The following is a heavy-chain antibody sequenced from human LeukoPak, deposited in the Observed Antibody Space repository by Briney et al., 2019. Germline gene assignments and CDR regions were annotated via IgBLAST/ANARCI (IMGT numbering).Heavy chain of an antibody. D-gene: IGHD3-10*01. J-gene: IGHJ4*02. CDR1: GGSISSYY. CDR2: IYYSGST. CDR3: ARAAEYYYGSGSYYN. V-gene: IGHV4-59*01. Sequence: SETLSLTCTVSGGSISSYYWSWIRQPPGKGLEWIGYIYYSGSTNYNPSLKSRVTISVDTSKNQFSLKLTSVTAADTAVYYCARAAEYYYGSGSYYNWGQGTLVTVSS.